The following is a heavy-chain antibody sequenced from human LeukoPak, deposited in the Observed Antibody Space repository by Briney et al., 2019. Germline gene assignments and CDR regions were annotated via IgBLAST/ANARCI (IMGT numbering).Heavy chain of an antibody. J-gene: IGHJ4*02. V-gene: IGHV4-31*03. CDR3: ARCIGRWELLHIDY. Sequence: SQTLSLTCTVSGGSISSGGYYWSWIRQQPGKGLEWLGYIYYSGSTYYNPSLKSRVTISVDTSKNQFSLKLSSVTAADTAVYYCARCIGRWELLHIDYWGQGTLVTVSS. CDR2: IYYSGST. CDR1: GGSISSGGYY. D-gene: IGHD1-26*01.